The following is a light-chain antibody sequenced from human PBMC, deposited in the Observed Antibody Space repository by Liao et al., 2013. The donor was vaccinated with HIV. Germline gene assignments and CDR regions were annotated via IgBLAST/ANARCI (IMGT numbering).Light chain of an antibody. V-gene: IGLV3-21*01. J-gene: IGLJ1*01. CDR2: YDS. CDR1: NIGSKS. Sequence: SYVLTQPSSLSVAPGKTAMITCGGNNIGSKSVHWYQQKPGQAPVLVIYYDSDRPSGIPERFSGSNSGNAATLTISRIEAGDEADYYCHVWDITSGHVFGTGTKVTAL. CDR3: HVWDITSGHV.